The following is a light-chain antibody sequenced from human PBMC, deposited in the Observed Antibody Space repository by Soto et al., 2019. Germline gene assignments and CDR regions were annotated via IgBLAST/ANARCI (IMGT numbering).Light chain of an antibody. Sequence: EIVMTLSPATLSVSPREGATLSCRASQGIGDTLAWYQQKPGQTHRLLIYDTSIRATGVPARFSGSRSGAEFTLTSSSLQSEDFAVYYCQHYGNWPLTFGGGSKVDIK. V-gene: IGKV3-15*01. CDR2: DTS. CDR1: QGIGDT. CDR3: QHYGNWPLT. J-gene: IGKJ4*01.